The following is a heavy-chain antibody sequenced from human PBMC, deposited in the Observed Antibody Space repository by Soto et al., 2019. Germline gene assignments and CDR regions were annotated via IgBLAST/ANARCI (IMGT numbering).Heavy chain of an antibody. V-gene: IGHV5-10-1*01. CDR3: ARHWSSKGSSGWYLMFDY. CDR2: IDPSDSYT. Sequence: PGESLKISCKGSGYSFTSYWISWVRQMPGKGLEWMGRIDPSDSYTNYSPSFQGHVTISADKSISTAYLQWSSLKASDTAMYYCARHWSSKGSSGWYLMFDYWGQGTLVTVSS. D-gene: IGHD6-19*01. CDR1: GYSFTSYW. J-gene: IGHJ4*02.